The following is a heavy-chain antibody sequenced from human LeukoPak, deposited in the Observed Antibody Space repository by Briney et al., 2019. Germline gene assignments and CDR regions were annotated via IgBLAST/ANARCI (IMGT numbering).Heavy chain of an antibody. CDR1: GYIFTNNY. CDR3: ARVSPNYYDKRADFDY. D-gene: IGHD3-22*01. CDR2: INPSTGGT. Sequence: ASVKVSCKASGYIFTNNYIHWVRQAPGQGLEWLGWINPSTGGTKYAQQFQGWVTLTRDTSTSTAYLDLSRLKSNDTAVYYCARVSPNYYDKRADFDYWGQGTLVTVSS. V-gene: IGHV1-2*04. J-gene: IGHJ4*02.